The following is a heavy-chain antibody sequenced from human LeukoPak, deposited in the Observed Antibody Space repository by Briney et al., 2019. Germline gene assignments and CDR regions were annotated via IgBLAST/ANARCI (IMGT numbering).Heavy chain of an antibody. Sequence: SQTLSLTCTVSGGSISSGSYYWSWIRQPAGKGLEWIGRIYSSGTTNYNPSLKSRVTISVDTSKNQFSLKLSSVTAADTAVYYCARRTATPEAPLDYWGQGTLVTVSS. CDR3: ARRTATPEAPLDY. CDR1: GGSISSGSYY. D-gene: IGHD6-25*01. J-gene: IGHJ4*02. V-gene: IGHV4-61*02. CDR2: IYSSGTT.